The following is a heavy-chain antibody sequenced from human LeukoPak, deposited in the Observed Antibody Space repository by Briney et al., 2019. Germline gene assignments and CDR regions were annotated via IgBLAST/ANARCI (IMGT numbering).Heavy chain of an antibody. D-gene: IGHD3-16*01. CDR3: ARRAGAYTHPYDY. CDR2: MSWNSGSI. J-gene: IGHJ4*02. V-gene: IGHV3-9*01. CDR1: GFTFDDYA. Sequence: GGSLRLSCAASGFTFDDYAMHWVRQAPGKGLEWVSGMSWNSGSIGYADSVKGRFTISRDNAKNTLYLQMNSLRAEDTAVYYCARRAGAYTHPYDYWGQGTLVTVS.